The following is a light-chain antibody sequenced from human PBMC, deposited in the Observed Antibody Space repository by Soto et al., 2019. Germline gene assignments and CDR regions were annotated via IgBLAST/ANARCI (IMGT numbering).Light chain of an antibody. CDR1: RDVSSNY. V-gene: IGKV3-20*01. CDR3: HYYDKWPPGT. J-gene: IGKJ1*01. Sequence: EIVLTQSPGTLSLSPGERATISCRASRDVSSNYLAWYQQKPGQPPRLLIFDASARAVDIPGRFSGSKSGTEFTLTISSLQPEDFAVYYCHYYDKWPPGTFGQGTKADIK. CDR2: DAS.